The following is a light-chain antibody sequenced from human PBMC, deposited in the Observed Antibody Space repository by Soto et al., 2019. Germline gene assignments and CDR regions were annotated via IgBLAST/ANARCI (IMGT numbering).Light chain of an antibody. Sequence: QSVLTQPPSASGSPGQSVTISCTGTSSDVGGYNYVSWYQQHPGKAPKLMIYEVSKRPSGVPDRFSGSKSGNTASLTVSGLQAEDEADYYCLSYAGTNNLVFGGGTQLTVL. V-gene: IGLV2-8*01. J-gene: IGLJ3*02. CDR2: EVS. CDR3: LSYAGTNNLV. CDR1: SSDVGGYNY.